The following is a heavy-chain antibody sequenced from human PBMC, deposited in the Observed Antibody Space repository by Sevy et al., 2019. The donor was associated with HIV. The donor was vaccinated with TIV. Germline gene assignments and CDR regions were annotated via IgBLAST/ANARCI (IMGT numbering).Heavy chain of an antibody. CDR2: ISYDGSNK. CDR3: AKDQGGATFGSYYGMDV. D-gene: IGHD1-26*01. J-gene: IGHJ6*02. CDR1: GFTFSSYG. V-gene: IGHV3-30*18. Sequence: GESLKISCAASGFTFSSYGMHWVRQAPGKGLEWVAVISYDGSNKYYADSVKGRFTISRDNSKNTLYLQMNSLRAEDTAVYYCAKDQGGATFGSYYGMDVWGQGTTVTVSS.